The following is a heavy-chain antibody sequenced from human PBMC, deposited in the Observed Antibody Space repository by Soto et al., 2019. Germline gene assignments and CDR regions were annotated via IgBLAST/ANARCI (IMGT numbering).Heavy chain of an antibody. CDR3: ATGVMTAPHDY. V-gene: IGHV1-24*01. CDR2: FDPEDGET. D-gene: IGHD3-22*01. J-gene: IGHJ4*02. Sequence: ASLKVSCRVSGYTLTELSMHWVRQAPGKGLERMGGFDPEDGETIYAQKFQGRVTMTADTSTDTAYMQLSSLRYEDTAVYYCATGVMTAPHDYWGQGTLVTVSS. CDR1: GYTLTELS.